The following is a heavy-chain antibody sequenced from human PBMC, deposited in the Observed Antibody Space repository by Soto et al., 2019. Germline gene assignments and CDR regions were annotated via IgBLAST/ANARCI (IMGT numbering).Heavy chain of an antibody. CDR3: ARVRLQQLDLNWFDP. CDR1: GGSISSGGYS. Sequence: KPSETLSLTCAVSGGSISSGGYSWSWIRQPPGKGLEWIGYIYHSGSTYYNPSLKSRVTISVDRSKNQFSLKLSSVTAADTAVYYCARVRLQQLDLNWFDPWGQGTLVTV. J-gene: IGHJ5*02. CDR2: IYHSGST. D-gene: IGHD6-13*01. V-gene: IGHV4-30-2*01.